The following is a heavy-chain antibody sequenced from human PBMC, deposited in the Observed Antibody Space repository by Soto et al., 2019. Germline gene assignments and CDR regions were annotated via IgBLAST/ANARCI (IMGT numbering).Heavy chain of an antibody. V-gene: IGHV3-7*01. Sequence: GGSLRLSCSASGFTFSRYWISSVRQAPGKGLEWVANRKQDGSEKYYVDSVKGRFTISRDNAKNSLYLQMNSLRAEDTAVYYCARLCSGSYLCAFDIWGQGTMVTVSS. CDR1: GFTFSRYW. CDR3: ARLCSGSYLCAFDI. CDR2: RKQDGSEK. D-gene: IGHD1-26*01. J-gene: IGHJ3*02.